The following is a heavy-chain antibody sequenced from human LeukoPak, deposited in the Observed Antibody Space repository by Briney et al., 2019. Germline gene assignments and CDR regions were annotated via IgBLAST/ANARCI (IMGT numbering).Heavy chain of an antibody. CDR3: ARDLLSFGRRDGYNSSPAVDY. CDR2: IYYSGST. Sequence: SETLSLTCTVSDGSTSSSSYYWGWIRQPPGKGLEWIGSIYYSGSTYYNPSLKSRVTISVDTSKNQFSLKLSSVTAADTAVYYCARDLLSFGRRDGYNSSPAVDYWGQGTLVTVSS. V-gene: IGHV4-39*07. CDR1: DGSTSSSSYY. D-gene: IGHD5-24*01. J-gene: IGHJ4*02.